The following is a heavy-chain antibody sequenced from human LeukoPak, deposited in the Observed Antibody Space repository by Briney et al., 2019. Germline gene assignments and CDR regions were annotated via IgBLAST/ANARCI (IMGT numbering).Heavy chain of an antibody. D-gene: IGHD2-8*02. CDR3: AKDGSWSCTD. J-gene: IGHJ4*02. CDR1: GFTFSSYG. CDR2: ISGSGGSIGGSK. V-gene: IGHV3-23*01. Sequence: GGSLRLSCAASGFTFSSYGMSWVRQAPGKGLEWVSAISGSGGSIGGSKYYADSVKGRFTISRDNSKNTLYLQMNSLRAEDTAVYYCAKDGSWSCTDWGQGTLVRVSS.